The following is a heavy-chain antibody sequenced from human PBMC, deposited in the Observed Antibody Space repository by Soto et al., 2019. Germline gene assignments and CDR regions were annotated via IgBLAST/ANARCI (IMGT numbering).Heavy chain of an antibody. J-gene: IGHJ4*02. Sequence: PGGSLRLSCAASGFTFSRSGLAWVRQAPGKGLEWVSSIIGNGESPFYVDSVKGRLTISTDDSKSTVFLQMDSLRVEDTAVYYCVNFPWPSYYTYSDYWGQGTLVTVSS. V-gene: IGHV3-23*01. CDR3: VNFPWPSYYTYSDY. D-gene: IGHD3-22*01. CDR1: GFTFSRSG. CDR2: IIGNGESP.